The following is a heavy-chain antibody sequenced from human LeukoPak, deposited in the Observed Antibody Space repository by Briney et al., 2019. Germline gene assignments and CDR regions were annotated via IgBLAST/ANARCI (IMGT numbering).Heavy chain of an antibody. J-gene: IGHJ4*02. CDR1: GFTFSSYA. Sequence: QSGGSLRLSCAASGFTFSSYAMHWVRQAPGKGLEWVAVISYDGSHKYYADSVKGRFTISRDNSKNTLYLQMNSLRAEDTAVYYCAKDRRLVVVDVDYWGQGTLVTVSS. D-gene: IGHD3-22*01. CDR3: AKDRRLVVVDVDY. CDR2: ISYDGSHK. V-gene: IGHV3-30*04.